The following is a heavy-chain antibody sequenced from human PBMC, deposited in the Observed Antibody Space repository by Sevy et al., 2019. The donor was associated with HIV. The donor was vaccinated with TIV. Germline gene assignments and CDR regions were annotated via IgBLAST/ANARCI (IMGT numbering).Heavy chain of an antibody. J-gene: IGHJ5*01. D-gene: IGHD3-10*02. V-gene: IGHV4-39*01. CDR2: IYYSGTT. Sequence: SETLSLTCTVSGGSISSSNYYWGWIRQPPGKGLEWIGGIYYSGTTYYNPSLKSRVTISVDTSTNQFSLKLSSVTAADTSEYYCARSRCSFLACFDSWGQGTLVTVSS. CDR3: ARSRCSFLACFDS. CDR1: GGSISSSNYY.